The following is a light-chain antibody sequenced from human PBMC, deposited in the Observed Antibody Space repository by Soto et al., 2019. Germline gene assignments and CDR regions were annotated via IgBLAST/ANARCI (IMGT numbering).Light chain of an antibody. V-gene: IGKV3-20*01. CDR1: QSVSSSY. CDR3: QKFGNSPYT. Sequence: EIVLTQSPGTLSLSPGERATLSCRASQSVSSSYLAWYQQKPGQAPRLLIYGASSRATGIPDRFSGSGSGTDFTLTISRLEPEDFAVYYCQKFGNSPYTFVQGTRLEIK. J-gene: IGKJ2*01. CDR2: GAS.